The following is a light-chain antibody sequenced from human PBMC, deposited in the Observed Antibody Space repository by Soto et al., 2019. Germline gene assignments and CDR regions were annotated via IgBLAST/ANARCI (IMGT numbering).Light chain of an antibody. CDR2: EVN. CDR1: SSDIGSYNL. CDR3: CSYAGGRTVVV. J-gene: IGLJ3*02. Sequence: QSVLSQPASVSGSPGQSVTISCTGTSSDIGSYNLVSWYHHHPGQAPKLVIYEVNKRPSVDSNRFSGSKSGNTASLTIAGLQPEDEGEYYCCSYAGGRTVVVFGGGTKLTVL. V-gene: IGLV2-23*02.